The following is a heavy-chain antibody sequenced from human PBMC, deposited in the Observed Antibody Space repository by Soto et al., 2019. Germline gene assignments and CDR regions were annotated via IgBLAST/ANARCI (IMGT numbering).Heavy chain of an antibody. D-gene: IGHD2-15*01. V-gene: IGHV1-3*01. CDR1: GYTFTSYA. J-gene: IGHJ4*02. CDR2: INAGNGNT. Sequence: ASVKVSCKASGYTFTSYAMHWVRQAPGQRLEWMGWINAGNGNTKYSQKFQGRVTITRDTSASTAYMELSSLRSEDTAVYYCARAEDIVVVVAPDYWGQGTLVTVSS. CDR3: ARAEDIVVVVAPDY.